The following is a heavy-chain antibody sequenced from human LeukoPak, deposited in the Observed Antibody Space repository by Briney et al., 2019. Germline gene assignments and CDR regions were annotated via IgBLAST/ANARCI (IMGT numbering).Heavy chain of an antibody. Sequence: SETLSLTCAVYGGSFSGYYWSWIRQPPGKELEWIGEINHSGSTNYNPSLKSRVTISVDTSKNQFSLKLSSVTAADTAVYYCARLTSDYWGQGTLVTVSS. V-gene: IGHV4-34*01. CDR1: GGSFSGYY. D-gene: IGHD3-9*01. CDR3: ARLTSDY. J-gene: IGHJ4*02. CDR2: INHSGST.